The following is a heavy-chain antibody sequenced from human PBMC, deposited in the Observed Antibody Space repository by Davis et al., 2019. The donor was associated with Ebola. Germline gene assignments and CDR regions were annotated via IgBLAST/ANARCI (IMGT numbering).Heavy chain of an antibody. V-gene: IGHV1-18*04. Sequence: AASVKVSCKASGYTFTGYYMHWVRQAPGQGLEWMGWISAYNGNTNYAQKLQGRVTMTTDTSTSTAYMELRSLRSDDTAVYYCAREGRNYVRGPYYYYYGTDVWGQGTTVTVSS. CDR2: ISAYNGNT. D-gene: IGHD3-10*02. J-gene: IGHJ6*02. CDR1: GYTFTGYY. CDR3: AREGRNYVRGPYYYYYGTDV.